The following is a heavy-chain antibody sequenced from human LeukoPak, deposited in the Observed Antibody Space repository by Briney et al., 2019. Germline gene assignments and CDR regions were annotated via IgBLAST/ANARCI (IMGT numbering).Heavy chain of an antibody. CDR1: GFPFSSYA. CDR2: ISDSGGST. Sequence: QPGGSLRLSCSASGFPFSSYAMHWVRKAPGKGLDYVSAISDSGGSTYYADSVKGRFTISRDNSKNTLYLQMSSLRPEDTAVYYCVKGVDGSGYYGVDYWGQGTLVTVSS. CDR3: VKGVDGSGYYGVDY. D-gene: IGHD3-22*01. J-gene: IGHJ4*02. V-gene: IGHV3-64D*09.